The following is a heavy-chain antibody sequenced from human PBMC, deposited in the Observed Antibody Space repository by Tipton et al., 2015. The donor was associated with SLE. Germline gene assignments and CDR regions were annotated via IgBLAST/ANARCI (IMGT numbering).Heavy chain of an antibody. D-gene: IGHD6-13*01. CDR3: ARGGEYGSSWYPRNYYYMDV. V-gene: IGHV4-39*07. Sequence: TLSLTCTVSGGSVSSGSYYWAWIRQPPGKGPEWIGTIYYSGSTYYYPSLKSRVTISVDTSKSQFSLKLSSVTAADTAVYYCARGGEYGSSWYPRNYYYMDVWGKGTTVTVSS. CDR2: IYYSGST. J-gene: IGHJ6*03. CDR1: GGSVSSGSYY.